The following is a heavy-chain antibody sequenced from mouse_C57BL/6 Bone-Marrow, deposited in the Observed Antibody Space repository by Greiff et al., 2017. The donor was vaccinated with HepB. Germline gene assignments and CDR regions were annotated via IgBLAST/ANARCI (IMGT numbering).Heavy chain of an antibody. CDR1: GYAFSSSW. J-gene: IGHJ3*01. CDR3: ARKGTGD. D-gene: IGHD3-3*01. V-gene: IGHV1-82*01. CDR2: IYPGDGDT. Sequence: QVQLQQSGPELVKPGASVKISCKASGYAFSSSWVNWVKQRPGKGLEWIGRIYPGDGDTNYNGKFKGKATLTADKSSSTAYMQLSSLTSEDSAVYFCARKGTGDWGQGTLVTVSA.